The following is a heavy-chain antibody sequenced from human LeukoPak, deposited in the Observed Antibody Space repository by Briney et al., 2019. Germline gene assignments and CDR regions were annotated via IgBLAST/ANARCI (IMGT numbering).Heavy chain of an antibody. V-gene: IGHV4-59*01. Sequence: PSETLSLTCTVSGFSISTYYWSWIRQPPGKGLEWVSYIYYSGTTNYNAFLKSRVTISIDTSKNEFSLKLTSVTAADTAVYYCAREANYYGSGSYFEGTFDYWGQGSLVTVSS. J-gene: IGHJ4*02. CDR1: GFSISTYY. D-gene: IGHD3-10*01. CDR2: IYYSGTT. CDR3: AREANYYGSGSYFEGTFDY.